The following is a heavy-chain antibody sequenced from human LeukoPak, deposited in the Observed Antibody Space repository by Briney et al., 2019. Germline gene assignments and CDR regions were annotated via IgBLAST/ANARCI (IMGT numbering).Heavy chain of an antibody. J-gene: IGHJ6*02. Sequence: ASVKVSCKASGGTFSSYAISWVRQAPGQGLKWMGGIIPIFGTANYAQKFQGRVTITADESTSTAYMELSSLRSEDTAVYYCARGDTGQWLVFLGMDVWGQGTTVTVSS. CDR2: IIPIFGTA. CDR3: ARGDTGQWLVFLGMDV. V-gene: IGHV1-69*01. CDR1: GGTFSSYA. D-gene: IGHD6-19*01.